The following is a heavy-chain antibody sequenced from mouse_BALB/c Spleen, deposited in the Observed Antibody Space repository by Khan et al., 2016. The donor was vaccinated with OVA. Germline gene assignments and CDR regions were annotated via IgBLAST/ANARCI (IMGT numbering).Heavy chain of an antibody. CDR1: GYTFTTYT. J-gene: IGHJ3*01. CDR3: AREGAYYRSDGWFAY. V-gene: IGHV1-4*01. Sequence: QVQLQQSGAELARPGASVKMSCKASGYTFTTYTIHWVKQRPGQGLEWIGYIIPSNDYTNYNQKFKDRATLTADNSSSQAYMQLSSLTSEDSAVYYCAREGAYYRSDGWFAYWGQGTLVTVSA. CDR2: IIPSNDYT. D-gene: IGHD2-14*01.